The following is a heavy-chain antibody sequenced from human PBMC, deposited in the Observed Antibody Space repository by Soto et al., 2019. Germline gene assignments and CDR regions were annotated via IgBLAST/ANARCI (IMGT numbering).Heavy chain of an antibody. CDR3: AVASSGYYRNWFDP. Sequence: QVQLVQSGAEVKKPGSSVKVSCKASGGTFSSYAISWVRQAPGQGLEWMGGIIPIFDTANYAQKFQGRVTIIAHKATSTAYIELSSLRSEDTAGYYCAVASSGYYRNWFDPWGQGTLVTVSS. CDR1: GGTFSSYA. D-gene: IGHD3-22*01. CDR2: IIPIFDTA. V-gene: IGHV1-69*06. J-gene: IGHJ5*02.